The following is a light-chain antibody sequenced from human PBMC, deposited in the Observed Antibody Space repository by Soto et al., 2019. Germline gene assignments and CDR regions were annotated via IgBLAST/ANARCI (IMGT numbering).Light chain of an antibody. V-gene: IGKV1-39*01. J-gene: IGKJ1*01. CDR2: AAS. CDR1: QSISSY. CDR3: QQSYSTPLT. Sequence: DIQMPQSPSSLSASVGARVTITCRASQSISSYVNWYQQKPVQAPNLLIYAASSLQSAVPSRFSGSGSGTAFTRTISSLEPEDFATDDGQQSYSTPLTVGQGTKVEIK.